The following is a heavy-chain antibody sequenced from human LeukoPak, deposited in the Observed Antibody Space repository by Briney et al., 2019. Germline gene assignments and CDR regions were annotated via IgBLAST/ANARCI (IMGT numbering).Heavy chain of an antibody. CDR2: ISAYNGNT. CDR3: ARAKRGYSGYDFTEVIDY. Sequence: ASVKVSCKASGYTFTSYGISWVRQAPGQGLEWMGWISAYNGNTNYAQKLQGRVTMTTDTSTCTAYMELRSLRSDDTAVYYCARAKRGYSGYDFTEVIDYWGQGTLVTVSS. CDR1: GYTFTSYG. D-gene: IGHD5-12*01. J-gene: IGHJ4*02. V-gene: IGHV1-18*04.